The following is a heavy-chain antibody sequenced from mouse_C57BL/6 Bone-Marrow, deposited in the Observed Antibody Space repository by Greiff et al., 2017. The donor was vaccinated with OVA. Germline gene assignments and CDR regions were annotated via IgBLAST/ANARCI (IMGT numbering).Heavy chain of an antibody. Sequence: EVKLMESGGGLVQPKGSLKLSCAASGFSFNTYAMNWVRQAPGKGLEWVARIRSKSNNYATYYADSVKDRFTISRDDSESMLYLQMNNLKTEDTAMYYCVSLFYYDYAMDYWGQGTSVTVSS. CDR2: IRSKSNNYAT. V-gene: IGHV10-1*01. D-gene: IGHD2-4*01. CDR3: VSLFYYDYAMDY. J-gene: IGHJ4*01. CDR1: GFSFNTYA.